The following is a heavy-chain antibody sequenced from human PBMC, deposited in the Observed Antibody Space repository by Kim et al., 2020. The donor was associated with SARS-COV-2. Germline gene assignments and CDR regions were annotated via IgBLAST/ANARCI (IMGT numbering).Heavy chain of an antibody. CDR1: GFTFDDYA. Sequence: GGSLRLSCAASGFTFDDYAMHWVRQAPGKGLEWVSLISWDGGSTYYADSVKGRFTISRDNSKNSLYLQMNSLRAEDTALYYCAKDRYGYSSGWNDYWGQGTLVTVSS. CDR2: ISWDGGST. D-gene: IGHD6-19*01. CDR3: AKDRYGYSSGWNDY. V-gene: IGHV3-43D*03. J-gene: IGHJ4*02.